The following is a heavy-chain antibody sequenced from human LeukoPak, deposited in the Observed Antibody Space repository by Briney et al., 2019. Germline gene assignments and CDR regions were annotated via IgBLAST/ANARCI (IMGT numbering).Heavy chain of an antibody. CDR2: MNPNSGNT. V-gene: IGHV1-8*01. J-gene: IGHJ4*02. CDR3: ASSASSGYYSDLLT. Sequence: ASVKVSCKASGYTFTSYDINWVRQATGQGLEWMGWMNPNSGNTGYAQKFQGRVTMTRNTSISTAYMELSSLRSEDTVVYYCASSASSGYYSDLLTWGQGTLVTVSS. D-gene: IGHD3-22*01. CDR1: GYTFTSYD.